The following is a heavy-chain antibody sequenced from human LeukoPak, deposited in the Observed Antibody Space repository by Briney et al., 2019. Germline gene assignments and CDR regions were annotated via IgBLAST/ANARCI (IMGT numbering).Heavy chain of an antibody. J-gene: IGHJ4*02. V-gene: IGHV3-48*01. D-gene: IGHD1-26*01. CDR2: ITSSSSTI. CDR3: ARVSGSYNYFDY. Sequence: PGGSLRLSCAASGFTFSSHSMSWVRQTPGKGLEWVSYITSSSSTIYYADSVKGRFTISRDNAKNSLYLQMNSLTVEDTALYYCARVSGSYNYFDYWGQGTLVTVSS. CDR1: GFTFSSHS.